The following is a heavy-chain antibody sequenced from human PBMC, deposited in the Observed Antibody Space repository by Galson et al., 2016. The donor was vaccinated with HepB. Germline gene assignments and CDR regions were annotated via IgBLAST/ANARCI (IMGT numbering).Heavy chain of an antibody. Sequence: QSGAEVKKPGESLRISCKTSGYSFTSYWISWVRQMPGNGLEWMGRTDPSGSYTKYGPSFRGHVTISVDKSTSTAYLEFTSLKSSDNAMYYCARHCSGGSCYHPDYWGQGTLVTVSS. CDR1: GYSFTSYW. D-gene: IGHD2-15*01. V-gene: IGHV5-10-1*01. J-gene: IGHJ4*02. CDR2: TDPSGSYT. CDR3: ARHCSGGSCYHPDY.